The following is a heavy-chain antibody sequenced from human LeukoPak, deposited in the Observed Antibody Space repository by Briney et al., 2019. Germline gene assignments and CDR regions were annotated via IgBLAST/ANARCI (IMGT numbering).Heavy chain of an antibody. J-gene: IGHJ4*02. CDR2: VYSTGST. V-gene: IGHV4-4*07. Sequence: SETLSLTCTVSGGSINFYYWSWIRQPAGKGLEWIGRVYSTGSTNYSPSLKSRVTMSVDKSKNQFSLNLSSVTAADTAVYYCARGIADPYSFDSWGQGTLVTVSS. CDR3: ARGIADPYSFDS. D-gene: IGHD6-13*01. CDR1: GGSINFYY.